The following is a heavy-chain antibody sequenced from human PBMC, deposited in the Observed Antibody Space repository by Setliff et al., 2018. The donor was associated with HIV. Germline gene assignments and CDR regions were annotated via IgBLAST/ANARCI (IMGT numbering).Heavy chain of an antibody. CDR2: IWHDGGKK. D-gene: IGHD2-21*01. Sequence: PGGSLRLSCEGSGFTFSVYGMHWVRQAPGKGLEWVAVIWHDGGKKYYADSLKGRFTISRDDPKNTLYLQMNSLRAEDTALYYCARGQFRLRPDSLDLWGQGTLVTVSS. J-gene: IGHJ3*01. CDR1: GFTFSVYG. V-gene: IGHV3-33*01. CDR3: ARGQFRLRPDSLDL.